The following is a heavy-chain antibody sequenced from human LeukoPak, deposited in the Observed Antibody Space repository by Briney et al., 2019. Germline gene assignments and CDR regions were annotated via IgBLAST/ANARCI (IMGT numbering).Heavy chain of an antibody. CDR2: INPNSGGT. D-gene: IGHD4-23*01. CDR3: ARGLNTVVTPIGFFDY. CDR1: GYTFTGYY. J-gene: IGHJ4*02. V-gene: IGHV1-2*02. Sequence: ASVKVSCKASGYTFTGYYMHWVRQAPGQGLEWMGWINPNSGGTNYAQKFQGRVTMTRDTSISTAYMELSRLRSDDTAVYYCARGLNTVVTPIGFFDYWGQGTLVTVSS.